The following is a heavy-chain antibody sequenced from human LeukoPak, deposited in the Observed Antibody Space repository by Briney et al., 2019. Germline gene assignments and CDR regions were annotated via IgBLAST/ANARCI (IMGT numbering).Heavy chain of an antibody. Sequence: SETLSLTCSVSGASISGGTYYWGWIRPPPGKGLEWIGSIYYTGSTYDNPSLKSRGTISVDTSKNQFSLKLSSVTAADTAVYYCARRGGSGRAFDYWGQGTLVTVSS. D-gene: IGHD1-26*01. CDR2: IYYTGST. CDR3: ARRGGSGRAFDY. V-gene: IGHV4-39*01. J-gene: IGHJ4*02. CDR1: GASISGGTYY.